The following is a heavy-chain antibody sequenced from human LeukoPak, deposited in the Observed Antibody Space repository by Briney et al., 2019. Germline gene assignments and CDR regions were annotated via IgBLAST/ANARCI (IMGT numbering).Heavy chain of an antibody. CDR3: AELGITMIGGV. CDR2: IKRDGSER. V-gene: IGHV3-7*01. Sequence: GGSLRLSCAASGFTFSSYWMTWVRQAPGKGLEWVGNIKRDGSERYYVDSVKGRFTISRDNAKNSLYLQMNSLRAEDTAVYYCAELGITMIGGVWGKGTTVTISS. J-gene: IGHJ6*04. D-gene: IGHD3-10*02. CDR1: GFTFSSYW.